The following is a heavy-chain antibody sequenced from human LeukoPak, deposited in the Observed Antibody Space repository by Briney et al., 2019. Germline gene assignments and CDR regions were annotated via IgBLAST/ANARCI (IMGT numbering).Heavy chain of an antibody. V-gene: IGHV4-39*01. Sequence: SETLSLTCRVSGASISSSSYYWAWIRQSPRKELEWIGTIHYSGSTDYNPSLNSRVTISVDTSKSLFSLNLRSGTAADTALYYCARHFRSIPSNVWGQGATVTVSS. CDR3: ARHFRSIPSNV. J-gene: IGHJ6*02. CDR1: GASISSSSYY. CDR2: IHYSGST.